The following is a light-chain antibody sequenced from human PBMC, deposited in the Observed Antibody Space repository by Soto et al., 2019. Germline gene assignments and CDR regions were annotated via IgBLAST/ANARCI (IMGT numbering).Light chain of an antibody. Sequence: DIVMTQSPDSLAVSLGERATINCKSSQSVLYSSNNKNYLAWYQQKPGQPPKLLIYWASTRESGIPDRFSGSGSGAEFSLTLSSRQAEDVAVYYCQQYYSTPWTFGQGTKVEIK. J-gene: IGKJ1*01. CDR1: QSVLYSSNNKNY. CDR2: WAS. CDR3: QQYYSTPWT. V-gene: IGKV4-1*01.